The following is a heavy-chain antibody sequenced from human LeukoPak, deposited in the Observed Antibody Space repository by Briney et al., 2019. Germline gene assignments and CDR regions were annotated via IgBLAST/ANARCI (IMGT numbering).Heavy chain of an antibody. Sequence: GGSLRLSCAASGFTVSSNYMSWVRQAPGKGLEWVSVIYSGGSTYYADSVKGRFTISRDNSKNTLYLQMNSLRAEDTAVYYCARETEGYSYGLGYFDYWGQGTLVTVSS. D-gene: IGHD5-18*01. CDR3: ARETEGYSYGLGYFDY. CDR2: IYSGGST. V-gene: IGHV3-53*01. J-gene: IGHJ4*02. CDR1: GFTVSSNY.